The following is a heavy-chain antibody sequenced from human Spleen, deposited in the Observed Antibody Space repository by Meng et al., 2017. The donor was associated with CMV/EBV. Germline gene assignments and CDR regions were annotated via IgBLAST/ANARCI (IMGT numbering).Heavy chain of an antibody. CDR3: AKDKANYYYYYGMDV. V-gene: IGHV3-7*01. CDR2: IKEDGSEN. Sequence: GESLKISCAASAFTFSTSWMSWVRQAPGKGLQWVGNIKEDGSENNYLDSVKGRFTISRDNSKNTLYLQMNSLRAEDKAVYYCAKDKANYYYYYGMDVWGQGPTVTVSS. CDR1: AFTFSTSW. J-gene: IGHJ6*02.